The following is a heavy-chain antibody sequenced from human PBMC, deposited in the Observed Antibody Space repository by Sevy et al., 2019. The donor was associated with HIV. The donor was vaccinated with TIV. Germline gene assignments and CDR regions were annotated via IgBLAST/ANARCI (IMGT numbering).Heavy chain of an antibody. Sequence: GGSLRLSCAASGFTFNYHFMNWVRQLPGKGLEWVSYISSASSYINYSDSVKGRFTISRDNAKNLVFLEMNNLRPEDTAVYFCARRDYYGSLYYFDYWGQGTLVIVSS. CDR2: ISSASSYI. D-gene: IGHD3-10*01. J-gene: IGHJ4*02. V-gene: IGHV3-21*06. CDR3: ARRDYYGSLYYFDY. CDR1: GFTFNYHF.